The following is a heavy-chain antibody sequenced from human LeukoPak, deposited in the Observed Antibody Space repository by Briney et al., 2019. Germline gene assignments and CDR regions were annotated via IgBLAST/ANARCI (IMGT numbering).Heavy chain of an antibody. CDR2: IYHSGST. Sequence: SETLSLTCTVSGYSISSGYYWGWIRQPPGKGLEWIGSIYHSGSTYYNPSLKSRVTISVDTSKNQFSLKLSSVTAADTAVYYCAEDRGGTLDYWGQGTLVTVSS. D-gene: IGHD3-10*01. V-gene: IGHV4-38-2*02. CDR1: GYSISSGYY. CDR3: AEDRGGTLDY. J-gene: IGHJ4*02.